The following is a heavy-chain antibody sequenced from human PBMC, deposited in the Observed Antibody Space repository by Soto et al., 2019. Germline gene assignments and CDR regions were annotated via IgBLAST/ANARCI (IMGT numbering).Heavy chain of an antibody. J-gene: IGHJ5*02. CDR2: IYYSGST. V-gene: IGHV4-59*08. CDR3: ARTSGGLVSGTFAWRFAP. Sequence: SETLSLTCTVYGCSISSYYWSWIRQPPGKGLEWIGYIYYSGSTNYNPSLKSRVTISVDTSKNQFSLKLSSVTAADTAVYYCARTSGGLVSGTFAWRFAPRGQGTPVPVSS. D-gene: IGHD6-19*01. CDR1: GCSISSYY.